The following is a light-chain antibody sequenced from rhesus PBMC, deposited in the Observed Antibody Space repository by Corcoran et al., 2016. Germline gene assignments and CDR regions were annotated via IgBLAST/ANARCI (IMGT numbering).Light chain of an antibody. CDR3: QHYYDNPWT. J-gene: IGKJ1*01. CDR2: AAS. Sequence: DIQMTQSPSALSASVGDRVTISCRASQNIYSNLAWYQQQPGKATKLLIYAASSLQTGIPSRFGGRGSWTDFTLTTSSLQLEDSAAYYCQHYYDNPWTFGQGTKVEIK. V-gene: IGKV1S12*01. CDR1: QNIYSN.